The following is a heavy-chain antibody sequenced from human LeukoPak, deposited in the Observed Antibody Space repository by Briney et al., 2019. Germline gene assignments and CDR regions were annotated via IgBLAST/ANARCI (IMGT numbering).Heavy chain of an antibody. D-gene: IGHD4-23*01. V-gene: IGHV3-48*03. J-gene: IGHJ4*02. Sequence: GGSLRLSRAASGFTFSSYEMHWVRQAPGKGLEWVSYISSSDSTIYYADSVKGRFTISRDNAKNSLYLQMNSLRAEDTAVYYCARDHGGSSPFDYWGQGTLVTVSS. CDR2: ISSSDSTI. CDR3: ARDHGGSSPFDY. CDR1: GFTFSSYE.